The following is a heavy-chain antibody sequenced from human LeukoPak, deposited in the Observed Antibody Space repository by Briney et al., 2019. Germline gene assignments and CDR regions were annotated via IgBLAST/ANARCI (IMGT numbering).Heavy chain of an antibody. Sequence: GSLRLSCAASGFTFSIYWMHWVRQAPGEGLVWVSRISSDESSTNYADSVKGRFTISRDNTKNTLYLQMNSLRAEDTAVYLCAREGGSFLRYFDSWGQGTLVTVSS. CDR3: AREGGSFLRYFDS. V-gene: IGHV3-74*01. CDR1: GFTFSIYW. J-gene: IGHJ4*02. D-gene: IGHD1-26*01. CDR2: ISSDESST.